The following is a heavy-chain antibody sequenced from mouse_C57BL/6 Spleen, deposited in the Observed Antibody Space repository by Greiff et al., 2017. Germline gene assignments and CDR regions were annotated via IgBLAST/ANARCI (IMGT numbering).Heavy chain of an antibody. Sequence: QVQLKQPGTELVKPGASVKLSCKASGYTFTSYWMHWVKQRPGQGLEWIGNINPSNGGTNYNEKFKSKATLTVDKSSSTAYMQLSSLTSEDSAVXYCARSSTGTVFHYGGQGTTLTVSS. J-gene: IGHJ2*01. D-gene: IGHD4-1*02. V-gene: IGHV1-53*01. CDR1: GYTFTSYW. CDR2: INPSNGGT. CDR3: ARSSTGTVFHY.